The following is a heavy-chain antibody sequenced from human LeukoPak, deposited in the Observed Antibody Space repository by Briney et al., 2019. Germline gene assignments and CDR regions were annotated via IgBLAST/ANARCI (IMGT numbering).Heavy chain of an antibody. CDR3: ARAPAATNWFDP. CDR2: IYYSGST. V-gene: IGHV4-30-4*08. D-gene: IGHD2-15*01. Sequence: SQTLSLTCTVSGGSISSGDYYWSWIRQPPGKGLEWIGYIYYSGSTYYNPSLKSRVTISVDRSKNQFSLKLSSVTAADTAVYYCARAPAATNWFDPWGQGTLVTVSS. J-gene: IGHJ5*02. CDR1: GGSISSGDYY.